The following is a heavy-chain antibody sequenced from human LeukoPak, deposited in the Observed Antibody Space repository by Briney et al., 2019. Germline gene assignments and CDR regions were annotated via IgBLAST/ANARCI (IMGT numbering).Heavy chain of an antibody. CDR3: ARDGDGLLWFVDY. CDR2: IKQDGSEK. J-gene: IGHJ4*02. V-gene: IGHV3-7*03. D-gene: IGHD3-10*01. Sequence: GGSLRLSCAASGFTFSSYWMSWVRQAPGKGLEWVANIKQDGSEKYYVDSVKGRFTISRDNAKDSLYLQMNSLRAEDTAVYYCARDGDGLLWFVDYWGQGTLVTVSS. CDR1: GFTFSSYW.